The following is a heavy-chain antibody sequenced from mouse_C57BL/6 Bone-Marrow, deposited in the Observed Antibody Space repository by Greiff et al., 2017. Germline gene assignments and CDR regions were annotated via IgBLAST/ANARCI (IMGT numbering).Heavy chain of an antibody. CDR1: GYTFTSYW. CDR2: IHPSDSAT. Sequence: QVQLQQPGAELVKPGASVKVSCKASGYTFTSYWMHWVKQRPGQGLEWIGRIHPSDSATNYNQKFKGKATLTVDKSSSTAYMQLSSLTSEDSAVYYCAILDYGSSYWYFDVWGTGTTVTVSS. D-gene: IGHD1-1*01. V-gene: IGHV1-74*01. J-gene: IGHJ1*03. CDR3: AILDYGSSYWYFDV.